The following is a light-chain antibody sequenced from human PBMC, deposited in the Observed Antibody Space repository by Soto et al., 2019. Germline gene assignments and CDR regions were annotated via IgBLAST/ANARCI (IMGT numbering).Light chain of an antibody. CDR2: RNN. CDR3: AAWDDSLSGWV. J-gene: IGLJ1*01. Sequence: QLVLTQPPSASGTPGQRVTISCSGSSSNIGSNYVYWYQQLPGTAPKLLIYRNNQRPSGVPDRFSGSKSGTSASLAISGLRSEDEADYYCAAWDDSLSGWVFGTGTKLTVL. CDR1: SSNIGSNY. V-gene: IGLV1-47*01.